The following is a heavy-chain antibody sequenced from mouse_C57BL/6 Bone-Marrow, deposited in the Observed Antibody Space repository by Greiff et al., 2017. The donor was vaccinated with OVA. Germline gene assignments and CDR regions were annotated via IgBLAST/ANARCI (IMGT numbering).Heavy chain of an antibody. CDR3: VRRGYDYEFAY. J-gene: IGHJ3*01. Sequence: EVQVVESGGGLVQPKGSLKLSCAASGFSFNTYAMNWVRQAPGKGLEWVARIRSKSNNYATYYADSVKDRFTISRDDSESMLYLQMNNLKTEDTAMYYCVRRGYDYEFAYWGQGTLVTVSA. V-gene: IGHV10-1*01. CDR1: GFSFNTYA. CDR2: IRSKSNNYAT. D-gene: IGHD2-4*01.